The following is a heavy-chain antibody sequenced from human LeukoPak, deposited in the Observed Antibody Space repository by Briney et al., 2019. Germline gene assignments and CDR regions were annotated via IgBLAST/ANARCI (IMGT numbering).Heavy chain of an antibody. Sequence: KPSETLSLTCTVSGGSISSYYWSWIRQPPGKGLEWIGEINHSGSTNYNPSLKSRVTISVDTSKNQFSLKLSSVTAADTAVYYCARMGGSGSYYYYYYYMDVWGKGTTVTVSS. CDR3: ARMGGSGSYYYYYYYMDV. CDR2: INHSGST. CDR1: GGSISSYY. V-gene: IGHV4-34*01. J-gene: IGHJ6*03. D-gene: IGHD3-10*01.